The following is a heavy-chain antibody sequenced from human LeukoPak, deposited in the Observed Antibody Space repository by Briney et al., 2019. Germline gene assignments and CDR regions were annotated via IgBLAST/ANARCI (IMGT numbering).Heavy chain of an antibody. CDR2: ISAYNGNT. V-gene: IGHV1-18*01. CDR3: ARVGTGTKSDHAFDI. Sequence: GASVKVSCKASGYTFTSYGISWVRQAPGQGLEWMGWISAYNGNTNYAQKLQGRVTMTTDTSTSTAYMELRSLRSDDTAVYYCARVGTGTKSDHAFDIWGQGTMVTVSS. J-gene: IGHJ3*02. CDR1: GYTFTSYG. D-gene: IGHD1-7*01.